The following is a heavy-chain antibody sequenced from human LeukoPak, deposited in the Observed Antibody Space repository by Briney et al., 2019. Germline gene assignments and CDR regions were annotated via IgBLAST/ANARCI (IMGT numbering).Heavy chain of an antibody. Sequence: SETLSLTCTVSGGSISSSYYYWGWIRQPPGKGLEWIGSIYYSGSTYYNPSLKSRVTISVDTSKNQFSLKLSSVTAADTAVYYCARVYYDYVWGSYTRAYGMDVWGQGTTVTVSS. CDR1: GGSISSSYYY. CDR3: ARVYYDYVWGSYTRAYGMDV. J-gene: IGHJ6*02. D-gene: IGHD3-16*01. V-gene: IGHV4-39*07. CDR2: IYYSGST.